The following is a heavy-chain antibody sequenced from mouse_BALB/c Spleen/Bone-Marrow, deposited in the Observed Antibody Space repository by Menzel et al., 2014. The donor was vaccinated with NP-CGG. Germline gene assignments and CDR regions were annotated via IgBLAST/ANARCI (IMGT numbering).Heavy chain of an antibody. D-gene: IGHD2-14*01. CDR3: AMGVRLYWYFDV. V-gene: IGHV1-26*01. Sequence: EVQLVESGPELVKPGASVKMSCKASGYTFTDYYMKWVKQSHGESLEWIGDINPINGDTFYNQKFKGKATLTVDKSSSTAYMQLDSLISEDSAVYYCAMGVRLYWYFDVWGAGTTVTVSS. CDR2: INPINGDT. J-gene: IGHJ1*01. CDR1: GYTFTDYY.